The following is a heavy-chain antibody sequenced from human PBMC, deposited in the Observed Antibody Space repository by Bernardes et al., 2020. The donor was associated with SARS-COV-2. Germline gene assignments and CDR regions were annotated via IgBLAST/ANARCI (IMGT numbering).Heavy chain of an antibody. D-gene: IGHD4-17*01. J-gene: IGHJ4*02. CDR2: ISSSSSTI. Sequence: GSLRLSCAASGFTFSSYSMNWVRQAPGKGLEWVSYISSSSSTIYYADSVKGRFTISRDNAKNSLYLQMNSLRAEDTAVYYCAHTAGFRGYWGQGTLVTVSS. V-gene: IGHV3-48*01. CDR3: AHTAGFRGY. CDR1: GFTFSSYS.